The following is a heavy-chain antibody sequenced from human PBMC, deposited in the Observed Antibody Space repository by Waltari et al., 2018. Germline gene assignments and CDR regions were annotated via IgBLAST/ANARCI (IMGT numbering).Heavy chain of an antibody. D-gene: IGHD4-17*01. V-gene: IGHV1-69*02. CDR3: ARGEGVTTHAFDI. J-gene: IGHJ3*02. CDR2: IIPNLGIA. CDR1: GGTFSSYT. Sequence: QVQLVQSGAEVKKPGSSVKVSCKASGGTFSSYTISWVRQAPGQGLEWMGRIIPNLGIANYAQKFQGRVTITADKSTSTAYMELSSLRSEDTAVYYCARGEGVTTHAFDIWGQGTMVTVSS.